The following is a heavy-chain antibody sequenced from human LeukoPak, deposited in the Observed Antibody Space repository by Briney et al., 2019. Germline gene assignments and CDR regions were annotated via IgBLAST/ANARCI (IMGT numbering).Heavy chain of an antibody. CDR2: IIPIFGTA. CDR3: ARSRYSSGWYGDY. D-gene: IGHD6-19*01. Sequence: SVKVSCKASGGTFSSYAISWVRQAPGQGLEWMGRIIPIFGTANYAQKFQGRVTITTDESTSTAYLELSSLRSEDTAVYYCARSRYSSGWYGDYWGQGTLVTVSS. J-gene: IGHJ4*02. CDR1: GGTFSSYA. V-gene: IGHV1-69*05.